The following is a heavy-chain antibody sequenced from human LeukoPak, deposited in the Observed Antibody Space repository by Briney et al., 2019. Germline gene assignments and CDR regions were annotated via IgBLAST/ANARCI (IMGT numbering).Heavy chain of an antibody. Sequence: SETLSLTCTVSGYSISRGYYWGWIRQPPGKGLEWIGSIYHSGSTYYNPSLKSRVTISVDTSKNQFSLKLSSVTAADTAVYYCARVDTMVRGVINRVFDYWGQGTLVTVSS. D-gene: IGHD3-10*01. J-gene: IGHJ4*02. CDR2: IYHSGST. V-gene: IGHV4-38-2*02. CDR3: ARVDTMVRGVINRVFDY. CDR1: GYSISRGYY.